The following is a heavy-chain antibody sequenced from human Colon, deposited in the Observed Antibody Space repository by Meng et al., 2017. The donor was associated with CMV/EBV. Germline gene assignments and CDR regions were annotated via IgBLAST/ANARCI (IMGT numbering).Heavy chain of an antibody. D-gene: IGHD6-13*01. J-gene: IGHJ6*02. CDR2: ISYDGSNK. CDR3: ARGSNTYYGMDV. CDR1: GFTFSSYA. Sequence: GESLKISCAASGFTFSSYAIHWVRQAPGKGLEWVALISYDGSNKDYADSVKGRFTVSRDNPKNTLYLQMNSLRAEDTAVYYCARGSNTYYGMDVWGQGTTVTVSS. V-gene: IGHV3-30*04.